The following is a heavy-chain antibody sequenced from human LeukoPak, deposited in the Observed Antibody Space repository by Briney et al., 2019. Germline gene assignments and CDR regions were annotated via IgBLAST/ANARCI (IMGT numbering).Heavy chain of an antibody. Sequence: SETLSLTCTVSGGSISSSSYYWGWIRQPPGKALEWIGSAYYSGSTYYNPSLKSQVTISVDTSKNQFSLKLSSVTAADTAVYYCARLVVTAPNYYYHGMDVWGQGTTVTVSS. J-gene: IGHJ6*02. CDR3: ARLVVTAPNYYYHGMDV. CDR2: AYYSGST. V-gene: IGHV4-39*07. D-gene: IGHD2-21*02. CDR1: GGSISSSSYY.